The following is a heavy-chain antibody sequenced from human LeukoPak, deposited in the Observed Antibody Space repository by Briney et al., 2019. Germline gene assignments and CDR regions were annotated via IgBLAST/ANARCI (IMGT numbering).Heavy chain of an antibody. V-gene: IGHV3-9*01. J-gene: IGHJ4*02. CDR3: VREHYDFFLDY. CDR1: GFTFDDYA. Sequence: GGSLRLSCVASGFTFDDYAMYWVRQVPGKGLEWVSGISWNSDTIDYVDSVKGRFTISRDNAKNSLYLQMNRLRVEDTAVYFCVREHYDFFLDYWGQGTLVTVSS. CDR2: ISWNSDTI. D-gene: IGHD3-3*01.